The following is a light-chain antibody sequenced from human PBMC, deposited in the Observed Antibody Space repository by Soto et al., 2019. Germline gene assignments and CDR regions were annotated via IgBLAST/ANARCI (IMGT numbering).Light chain of an antibody. CDR2: VVS. Sequence: ETVLTQSPATLSLSPGESATLSFRASQTVSRFFAWYQQKPGQSPRLLIYVVSNRATGVPARFSASGSGTDFTLSISILEPEDSAVYYCQQRFTWHMTFGGGTTVEI. J-gene: IGKJ4*01. CDR3: QQRFTWHMT. CDR1: QTVSRF. V-gene: IGKV3-11*01.